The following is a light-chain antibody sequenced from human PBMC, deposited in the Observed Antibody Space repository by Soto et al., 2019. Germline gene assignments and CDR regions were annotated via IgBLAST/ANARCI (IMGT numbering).Light chain of an antibody. CDR1: QNVDNY. CDR2: DAS. V-gene: IGKV3-11*01. Sequence: EVVLTQSPATLSLSPGGSATLSCRASQNVDNYLAWYQQKPGQAPRLLIYDASNRATGIPARFSGSGSGTAFTLTISSLEPEDSAVYYCQQCSFWPRITVGQGKRLEI. J-gene: IGKJ5*01. CDR3: QQCSFWPRIT.